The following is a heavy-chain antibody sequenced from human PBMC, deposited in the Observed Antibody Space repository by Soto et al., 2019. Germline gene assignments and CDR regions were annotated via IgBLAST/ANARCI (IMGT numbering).Heavy chain of an antibody. Sequence: GASVKVSCKASGYTFTSYGISWVRQAPGQGLEWMGWISAYNGNTNYAQKLQGRVTMTTDTSTSTAYMELRSLRSDDTAVYYCAHRYYYGSGSPRGAAFDIWGQGTMVTVSS. D-gene: IGHD3-10*01. CDR3: AHRYYYGSGSPRGAAFDI. V-gene: IGHV1-18*01. CDR2: ISAYNGNT. CDR1: GYTFTSYG. J-gene: IGHJ3*02.